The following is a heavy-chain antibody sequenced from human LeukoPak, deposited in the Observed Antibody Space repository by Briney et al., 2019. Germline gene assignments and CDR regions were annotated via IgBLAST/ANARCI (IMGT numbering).Heavy chain of an antibody. D-gene: IGHD5-24*01. CDR1: GFTVSSNY. J-gene: IGHJ3*02. CDR2: IYSGGST. CDR3: AREGPFSYGDGYNWAFDI. Sequence: TGGSLRLSCAASGFTVSSNYMSWVRQAPGKGLEWVSVIYSGGSTYYADSVKGRFTISRDNSKNTLYLQMNSLRAEDTAVYYCAREGPFSYGDGYNWAFDIWGQGTMVTVSS. V-gene: IGHV3-66*01.